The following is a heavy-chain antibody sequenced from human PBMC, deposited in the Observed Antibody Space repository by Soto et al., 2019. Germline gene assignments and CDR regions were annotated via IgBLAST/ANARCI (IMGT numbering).Heavy chain of an antibody. CDR2: IRGRSGSS. Sequence: GGSLRLSCAASGFTFSGYFMSWIRQASGKGLEWVSFIRGRSGSSYYADSVKGQVSISRENSKNTPYLHKNSLRIEDTAVYYCAKVGVETTFYALDVWGQGTTVTVSS. J-gene: IGHJ6*02. CDR1: GFTFSGYF. V-gene: IGHV3-23*01. CDR3: AKVGVETTFYALDV. D-gene: IGHD1-26*01.